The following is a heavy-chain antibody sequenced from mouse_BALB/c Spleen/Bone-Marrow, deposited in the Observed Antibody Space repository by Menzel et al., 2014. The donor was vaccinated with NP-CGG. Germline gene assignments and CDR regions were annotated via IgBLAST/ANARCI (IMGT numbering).Heavy chain of an antibody. CDR2: IWAGGST. CDR1: GFSFTSYG. CDR3: AISYSGNYKYYFEF. J-gene: IGHJ2*01. Sequence: VNVVESGPGLVPPSQTLSISCTASGFSFTSYGVHWVRQPPGKGLEWLAIIWAGGSTHSNSALMSRLSISKDNSKSQVFIKRNSLQSDDAAMDNCAISYSGNYKYYFEFWGQGTTLTVSS. V-gene: IGHV2-9*02. D-gene: IGHD2-10*01.